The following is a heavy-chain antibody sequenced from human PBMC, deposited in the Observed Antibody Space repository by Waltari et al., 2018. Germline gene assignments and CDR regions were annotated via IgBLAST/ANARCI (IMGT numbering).Heavy chain of an antibody. J-gene: IGHJ2*01. CDR3: ARVGGRWYFPL. CDR2: IYYSGTT. D-gene: IGHD2-15*01. CDR1: GGSVSNYY. V-gene: IGHV4-59*02. Sequence: QVQLQESGPGLVKPSETLSLTCAVSGGSVSNYYWSWIRQPPGKGLEWIGYIYYSGTTNYNPSLKSRVTISVDTSKNPFSLTLRSVTAADTAVYYCARVGGRWYFPLWGRGTLVTVSS.